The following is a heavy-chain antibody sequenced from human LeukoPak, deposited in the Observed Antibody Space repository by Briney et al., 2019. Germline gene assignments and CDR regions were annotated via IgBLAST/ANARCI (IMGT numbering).Heavy chain of an antibody. J-gene: IGHJ4*02. CDR2: INHSGST. V-gene: IGHV4-34*01. D-gene: IGHD2-2*01. Sequence: SETLSLTCAVYGGSFSGYYWSWIRQPPGKGLEWIGEINHSGSTNYNPSLKSRVTISVDTSKNQFSLKLSSVSPEDTAVYYCAKWACSSTSCSLDYWGQGTLVTVSS. CDR3: AKWACSSTSCSLDY. CDR1: GGSFSGYY.